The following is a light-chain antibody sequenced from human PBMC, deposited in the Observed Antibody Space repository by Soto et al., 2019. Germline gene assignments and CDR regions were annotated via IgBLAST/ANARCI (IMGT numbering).Light chain of an antibody. J-gene: IGKJ1*01. CDR1: QSISRY. Sequence: IVLTQSPGPLSLSPGERTTLSCRSSQSISRYLAWYQQKPGQGPRLIIYGASSRATGTPDRFSGSGSGTDFTLTINRLEPEDFALYYCQQYGSSPPTLGQGTKVDIK. CDR3: QQYGSSPPT. V-gene: IGKV3-20*01. CDR2: GAS.